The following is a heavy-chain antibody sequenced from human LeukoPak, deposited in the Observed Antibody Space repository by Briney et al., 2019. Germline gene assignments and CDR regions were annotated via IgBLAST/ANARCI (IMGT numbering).Heavy chain of an antibody. D-gene: IGHD5-18*01. J-gene: IGHJ4*02. V-gene: IGHV3-7*01. CDR3: ARDPSRRYTYGYGDS. CDR1: GFTFSGYW. CDR2: INQDGSEK. Sequence: GGSLRLSCAASGFTFSGYWMNWVRQPPGKGLEWVANINQDGSEKYYVDSVKGRFTISRDNAWRSLYLQMNSLRAEDTGLYYCARDPSRRYTYGYGDSWGQGTLVTVSS.